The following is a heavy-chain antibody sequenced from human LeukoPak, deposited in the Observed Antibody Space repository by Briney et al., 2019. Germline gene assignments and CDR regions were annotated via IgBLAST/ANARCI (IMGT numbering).Heavy chain of an antibody. D-gene: IGHD2/OR15-2a*01. J-gene: IGHJ6*03. Sequence: SETLSLTCTVSGGSISSNFWNWIRQPPGKELEWIGYTYDSGSTNYNPSLKSRVTILVDTSKNQFSLKLTSVTAADTAVYYCATSLSSYYNYYMDVWGKGTTVTVSS. CDR1: GGSISSNF. CDR2: TYDSGST. CDR3: ATSLSSYYNYYMDV. V-gene: IGHV4-59*01.